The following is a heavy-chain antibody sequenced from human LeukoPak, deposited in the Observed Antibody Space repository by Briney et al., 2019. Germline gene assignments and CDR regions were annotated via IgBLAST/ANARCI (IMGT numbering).Heavy chain of an antibody. CDR3: ARLNTAMDLLGMDV. V-gene: IGHV4-4*07. J-gene: IGHJ6*02. CDR2: IYTSGST. Sequence: SETLSLTCTVSGGSISSYYWSWIREPAGKGLDWIGRIYTSGSTNYNPSLKSRVTMSVDTSKNQFSLKLSSVTAADTAVYYCARLNTAMDLLGMDVWGQGTTVTVSS. D-gene: IGHD5-18*01. CDR1: GGSISSYY.